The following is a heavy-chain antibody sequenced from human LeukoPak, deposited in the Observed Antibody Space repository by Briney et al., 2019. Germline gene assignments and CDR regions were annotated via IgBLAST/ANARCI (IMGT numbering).Heavy chain of an antibody. CDR1: GYTFTGYY. CDR3: ARGYDFWSGYQH. V-gene: IGHV1-2*02. J-gene: IGHJ4*02. D-gene: IGHD3-3*01. Sequence: ASVKVSCKASGYTFTGYYMHWVQQAPGQGLEWMGWVNPNSGGTNYAQKFQGRVTMTRDTSISTAYMELSRLRSDDTAVYYCARGYDFWSGYQHWGQGTLVTVSS. CDR2: VNPNSGGT.